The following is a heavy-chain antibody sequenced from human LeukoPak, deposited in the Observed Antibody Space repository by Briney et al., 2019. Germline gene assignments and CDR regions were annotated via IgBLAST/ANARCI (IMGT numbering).Heavy chain of an antibody. CDR2: IWYDGSNK. CDR1: GFTFSSYG. CDR3: ARVSGTADYFDY. V-gene: IGHV3-33*01. Sequence: PGRSLRLSCAASGFTFSSYGMHWVRQAPGKGLEWVAVIWYDGSNKYYADSVKGRFNISRDNSKNTLYLQMNSLRAEDTAVYYCARVSGTADYFDYWGQGTLVTVSS. D-gene: IGHD2-21*02. J-gene: IGHJ4*02.